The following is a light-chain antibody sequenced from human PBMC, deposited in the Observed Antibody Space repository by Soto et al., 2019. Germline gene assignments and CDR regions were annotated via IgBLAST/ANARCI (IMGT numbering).Light chain of an antibody. Sequence: DIQMTQSPSTLSASVGDRVTITCRASESISGWLAWYQQKPGKAPKLVIFKSSTLESGVRSRFSASGSWTEFTLSISSLQPDDFAIYYCQQYNSYPRAFGQGTKVEIK. CDR2: KSS. CDR1: ESISGW. V-gene: IGKV1-5*03. CDR3: QQYNSYPRA. J-gene: IGKJ1*01.